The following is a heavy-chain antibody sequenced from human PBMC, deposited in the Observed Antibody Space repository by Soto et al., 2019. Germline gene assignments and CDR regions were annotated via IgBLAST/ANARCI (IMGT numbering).Heavy chain of an antibody. CDR3: ARDTKAHNYYYYGMDV. V-gene: IGHV1-69*13. J-gene: IGHJ6*02. CDR2: IIPIFGTA. D-gene: IGHD2-2*01. Sequence: ASVKVSCKASGGTFSSYAISWVRQAPGQGLEWMGGIIPIFGTANYAQKFQGRVTITADESTSTAYMELSSLRSEDTAVYYCARDTKAHNYYYYGMDVWGQGTTVTVSS. CDR1: GGTFSSYA.